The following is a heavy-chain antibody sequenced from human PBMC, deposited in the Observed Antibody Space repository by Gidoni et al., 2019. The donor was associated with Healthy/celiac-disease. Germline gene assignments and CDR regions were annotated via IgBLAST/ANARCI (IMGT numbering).Heavy chain of an antibody. CDR1: GFTFDDYA. D-gene: IGHD5-12*01. CDR2: ISWNSGSI. Sequence: EVQLVESGGGLVQPGRSLRLSCAASGFTFDDYAMHWVRQAPGKGLEWVSGISWNSGSIGYADSVKGRFTISRDNAKNSLYLQMNSLRAEDTALYYCAKEGSIVATTRGFDYWGQGTLVTVSS. CDR3: AKEGSIVATTRGFDY. V-gene: IGHV3-9*01. J-gene: IGHJ4*02.